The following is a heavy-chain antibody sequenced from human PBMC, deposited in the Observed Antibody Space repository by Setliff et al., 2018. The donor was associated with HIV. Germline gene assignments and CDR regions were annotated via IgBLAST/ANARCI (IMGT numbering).Heavy chain of an antibody. Sequence: PSETLSLPCTVSGGSISSYYWSWIRQPPGKGLEWIGYIDNSGSTNYNPSLKSRVTISVDTSKNQISLKLSSVTAADTAMYYCARRGYIYVERVYYYYMDVWGKGTTVTVS. D-gene: IGHD5-18*01. CDR1: GGSISSYY. CDR3: ARRGYIYVERVYYYYMDV. J-gene: IGHJ6*03. V-gene: IGHV4-4*09. CDR2: IDNSGST.